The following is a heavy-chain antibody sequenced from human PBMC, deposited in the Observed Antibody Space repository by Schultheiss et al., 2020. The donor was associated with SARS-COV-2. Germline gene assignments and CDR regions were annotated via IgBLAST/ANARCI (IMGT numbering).Heavy chain of an antibody. J-gene: IGHJ6*02. Sequence: GGPLRLSCAASGFTFSSYWMHWVRQAPGKGPVWVSRINSDGSSTSYADSVKGRFTISRDNAKNTLYLQMNSLRAEDTAVYYCARDLVVPAATIYYYYYGMDVWGQGTTVTVSS. CDR1: GFTFSSYW. CDR2: INSDGSST. CDR3: ARDLVVPAATIYYYYYGMDV. V-gene: IGHV3-74*01. D-gene: IGHD2-2*01.